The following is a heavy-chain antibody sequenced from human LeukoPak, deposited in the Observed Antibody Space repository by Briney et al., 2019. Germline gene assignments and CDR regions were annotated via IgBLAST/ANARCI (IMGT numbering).Heavy chain of an antibody. V-gene: IGHV1-24*01. Sequence: ASVKVSCKVSGYTLTELSMHWVRQAPGKGLEWMGGFDPEDGETIYAQKFQGRVTMTEDTSTDTAYMELSSLRSEDTAVYYCATRSSWYGLGAFDIWGQGTMVTVSS. D-gene: IGHD6-13*01. J-gene: IGHJ3*02. CDR1: GYTLTELS. CDR2: FDPEDGET. CDR3: ATRSSWYGLGAFDI.